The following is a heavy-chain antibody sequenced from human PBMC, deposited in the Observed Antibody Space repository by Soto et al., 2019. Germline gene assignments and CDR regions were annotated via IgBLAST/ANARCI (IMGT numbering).Heavy chain of an antibody. J-gene: IGHJ4*02. CDR3: ARDEYCGGDCYPYYFDY. V-gene: IGHV3-11*01. CDR1: GFTFSDYY. Sequence: PGESLRLSCAASGFTFSDYYMSWIRQAPGKGLEWVSYISSSGSTIYYADSVEGRFTISRDNAKNSLYLQMNSLRAEDTAVYYCARDEYCGGDCYPYYFDYWGQGTLVTVSS. D-gene: IGHD2-21*02. CDR2: ISSSGSTI.